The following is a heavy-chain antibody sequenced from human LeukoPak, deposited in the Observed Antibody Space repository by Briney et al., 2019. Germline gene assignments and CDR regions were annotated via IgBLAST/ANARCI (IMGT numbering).Heavy chain of an antibody. D-gene: IGHD6-6*01. J-gene: IGHJ4*02. Sequence: GGPLRLSCAASGFTFSSYAMSWVRQAPGKGLEWVSAISGSGGSTYYADSVKGRFTISRDNSKNTLYLQMNSLRAEDTAVYYCAKDLIPYSSSSGADYWGQGTLVTVSS. CDR3: AKDLIPYSSSSGADY. V-gene: IGHV3-23*01. CDR1: GFTFSSYA. CDR2: ISGSGGST.